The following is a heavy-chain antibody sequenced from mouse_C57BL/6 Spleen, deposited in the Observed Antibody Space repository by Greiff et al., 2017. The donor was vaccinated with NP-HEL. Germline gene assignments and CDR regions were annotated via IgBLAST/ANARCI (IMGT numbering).Heavy chain of an antibody. D-gene: IGHD1-1*01. J-gene: IGHJ4*01. CDR3: TRLFTTVVAHYYAMDY. CDR1: GYTFTSYW. Sequence: EVKLVESGTVLARPGASVRMSCKTSGYTFTSYWMHWVKQRPGQGLEWIGAIYPGNSDTSYNQKFKGKAKLTAVTSASTAYMELSSLTNEDSAVYYCTRLFTTVVAHYYAMDYWGQGTSVTVSS. V-gene: IGHV1-5*01. CDR2: IYPGNSDT.